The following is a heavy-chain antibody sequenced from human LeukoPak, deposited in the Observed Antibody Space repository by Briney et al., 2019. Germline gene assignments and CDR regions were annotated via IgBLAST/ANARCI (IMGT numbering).Heavy chain of an antibody. V-gene: IGHV3-33*01. CDR1: GFTFSSYG. CDR2: IWYDGSNK. CDR3: AGGTYYGDYLPY. Sequence: GGSLRLSCAASGFTFSSYGMHWVRQAPGKGLEWVAVIWYDGSNKYYADSVKGRFTISRDNSKNTLYLQMNSLRAEDTAVYYGAGGTYYGDYLPYGGRGPLVTFSS. J-gene: IGHJ4*02. D-gene: IGHD4-17*01.